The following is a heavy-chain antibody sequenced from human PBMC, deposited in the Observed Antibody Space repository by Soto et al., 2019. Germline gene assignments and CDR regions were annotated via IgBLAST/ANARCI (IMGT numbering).Heavy chain of an antibody. CDR1: GGSFSGYY. Sequence: QVQLQQWGAGLLKPSETLSLTCAVYGGSFSGYYWSWIRQPPGEGLEWIGEINHSGSTNYNPSLKSRVTISVDTSKNQFSLKLSSVTAADTAVYYCASMGFGVQGGSWGQGTLVTVSS. CDR3: ASMGFGVQGGS. V-gene: IGHV4-34*01. CDR2: INHSGST. D-gene: IGHD3-10*01. J-gene: IGHJ4*02.